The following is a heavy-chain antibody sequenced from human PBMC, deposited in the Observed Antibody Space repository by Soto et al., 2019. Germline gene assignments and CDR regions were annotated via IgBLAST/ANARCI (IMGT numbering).Heavy chain of an antibody. Sequence: PGESLKISCKGSGYSFSSYCIGWVRQMPGKGLEWMGIIYPGDSDTRYSPSFQGQVTISADKSISPAYLQWSSLKASDTAMYYCARHIKEDSVVVVAAIDYRGQVTLVTVSS. CDR2: IYPGDSDT. CDR1: GYSFSSYC. CDR3: ARHIKEDSVVVVAAIDY. J-gene: IGHJ4*02. V-gene: IGHV5-51*01. D-gene: IGHD2-15*01.